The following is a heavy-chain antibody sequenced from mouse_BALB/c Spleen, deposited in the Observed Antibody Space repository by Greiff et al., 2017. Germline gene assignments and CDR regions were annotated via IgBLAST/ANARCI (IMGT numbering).Heavy chain of an antibody. V-gene: IGHV5-6*02. CDR2: ISSGGSYT. Sequence: DVMLVESGGDLVKPGGSLKLSCAASGFTFSSYGMSWVRQTPDKRLEWVATISSGGSYTYYPDSVKGRFTISRDNAKNTLYLQMSSLKSEDTAMYYCARLWSFYAMDYWGQGTSVTVSS. D-gene: IGHD1-1*02. J-gene: IGHJ4*01. CDR3: ARLWSFYAMDY. CDR1: GFTFSSYG.